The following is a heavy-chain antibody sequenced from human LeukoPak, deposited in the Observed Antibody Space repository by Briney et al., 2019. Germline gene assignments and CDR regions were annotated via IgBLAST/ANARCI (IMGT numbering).Heavy chain of an antibody. D-gene: IGHD6-13*01. CDR3: ARGPSSSSHY. Sequence: GGSLSLSCAASGFTFSSYAMHWVRQAPGKGLEWVAVISYDGSNKYYADSVKGRFTISRDNSKNTLYLQMNSLRAEDTAVYYCARGPSSSSHYWGQGTLVTVSS. J-gene: IGHJ4*02. CDR2: ISYDGSNK. CDR1: GFTFSSYA. V-gene: IGHV3-30-3*01.